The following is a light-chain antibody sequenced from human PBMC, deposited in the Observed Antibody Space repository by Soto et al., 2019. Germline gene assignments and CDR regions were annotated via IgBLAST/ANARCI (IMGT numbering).Light chain of an antibody. CDR3: QQLKSYPQS. J-gene: IGKJ4*01. Sequence: DIQLTQSPSFLSASVGDRVTITCRTSQGISSYLAWYQQKPGKAPKLLIYAASTLQSGVPPRFSGSVSGTEFTLTISSLQPDDFATYYCQQLKSYPQSFGGGTKVEIK. V-gene: IGKV1-9*01. CDR1: QGISSY. CDR2: AAS.